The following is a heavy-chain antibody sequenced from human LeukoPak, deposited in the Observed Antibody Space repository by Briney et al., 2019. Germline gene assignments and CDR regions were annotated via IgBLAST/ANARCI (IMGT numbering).Heavy chain of an antibody. J-gene: IGHJ4*02. D-gene: IGHD3-10*01. CDR1: GGSISSGGYY. CDR3: ARSELLWFGGVNSGFDY. V-gene: IGHV4-30-2*02. CDR2: IYHSGST. Sequence: TSETLSLTCTVSGGSISSGGYYWSWIRQPPGKGLEWIGYIYHSGSTYYNPSLKSRVTMSVDKSKNQFSLKLSSVTAADTAVYYCARSELLWFGGVNSGFDYWGQGTLVTVSS.